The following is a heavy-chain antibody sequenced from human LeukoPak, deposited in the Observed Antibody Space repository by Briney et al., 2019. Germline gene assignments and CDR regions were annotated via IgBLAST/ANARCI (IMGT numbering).Heavy chain of an antibody. Sequence: PSETLSLTCTVSGDSISSSSYYWDWIRQPPGKGLEWIGSTFYSGSTYYNASLQSRVTISIDTSKNQFSLRLNSVTAADTAMYYCAKSGGYGLIDCWGQGTLVTVSS. J-gene: IGHJ4*02. D-gene: IGHD1-26*01. CDR1: GDSISSSSYY. CDR2: TFYSGST. V-gene: IGHV4-39*01. CDR3: AKSGGYGLIDC.